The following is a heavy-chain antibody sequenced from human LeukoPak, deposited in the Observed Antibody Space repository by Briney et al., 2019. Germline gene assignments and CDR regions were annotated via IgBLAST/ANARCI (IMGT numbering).Heavy chain of an antibody. CDR1: GGSINSGTFY. D-gene: IGHD3-10*01. V-gene: IGHV4-39*01. Sequence: SETLSLACTVSGGSINSGTFYWGWMRQPPGKGLEWVGSMYYDGSSYYNPSLKSRITTSAATSKNQYSLKLTSVTAADTAVYFCARRSASRSDDGEDYFDYWGQGTLVTVSS. CDR2: MYYDGSS. J-gene: IGHJ4*02. CDR3: ARRSASRSDDGEDYFDY.